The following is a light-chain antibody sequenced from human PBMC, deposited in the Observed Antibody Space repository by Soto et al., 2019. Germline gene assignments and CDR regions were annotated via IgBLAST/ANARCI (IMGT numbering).Light chain of an antibody. CDR1: QSVPSNF. Sequence: EIVLTQSPGTLSLSPGERATLSCRASQSVPSNFLAWYQQKPGQAPILVIYGVSRRATGIPDRFSGSGSGTDFTLNISRLEPEDFAVYYCQQYDSSWTFGQGTKVEIK. V-gene: IGKV3-20*01. J-gene: IGKJ1*01. CDR2: GVS. CDR3: QQYDSSWT.